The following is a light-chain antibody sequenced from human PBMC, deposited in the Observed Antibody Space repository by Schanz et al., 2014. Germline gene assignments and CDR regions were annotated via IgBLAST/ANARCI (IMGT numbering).Light chain of an antibody. V-gene: IGKV4-1*01. CDR2: WAS. J-gene: IGKJ4*01. CDR1: QSVLHTSNSKSY. CDR3: QQYYGLPLT. Sequence: DIVMTQSPDSLAVSVGERATINCKSSQSVLHTSNSKSYLAWYQHKPGQPPKLLIYWASTRESGVPDRFSGSGSGTDFTLTISSLQAEDVAVYYCQQYYGLPLTFGGGTKVEIK.